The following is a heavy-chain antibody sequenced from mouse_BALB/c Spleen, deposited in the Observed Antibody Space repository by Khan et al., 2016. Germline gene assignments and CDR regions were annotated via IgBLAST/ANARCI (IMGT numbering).Heavy chain of an antibody. J-gene: IGHJ4*01. CDR3: ARRIVTRDYYGMDY. D-gene: IGHD2-5*01. CDR1: GFNFSSFG. Sequence: ELVESGGGLVQPGGSRKLSCAASGFNFSSFGMHWVRQAPEKGLEWVAYISSGSNTIYYADTVKGRFTISRDNPKKTLFLQMTSLRSEDTAMYYCARRIVTRDYYGMDYWGQGTSVTVSS. V-gene: IGHV5-17*02. CDR2: ISSGSNTI.